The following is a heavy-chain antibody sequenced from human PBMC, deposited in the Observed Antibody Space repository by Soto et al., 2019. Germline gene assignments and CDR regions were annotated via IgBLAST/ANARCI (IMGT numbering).Heavy chain of an antibody. J-gene: IGHJ4*02. CDR1: GFSLSTSGVG. CDR3: SHRLNRHALPHSDY. CDR2: IYWDDDK. V-gene: IGHV2-5*02. Sequence: PTQSLTNTCTLCGFSLSTSGVGVGWIRQPPGKALEWLALIYWDDDKRYSPSLKSRLTITKDTSKNQVVLTMTNMDPVDTATYYSSHRLNRHALPHSDYWGPGLLVTVS.